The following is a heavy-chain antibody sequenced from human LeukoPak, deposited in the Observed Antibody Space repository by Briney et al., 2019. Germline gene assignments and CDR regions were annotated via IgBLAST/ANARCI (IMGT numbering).Heavy chain of an antibody. J-gene: IGHJ2*01. V-gene: IGHV1-2*02. CDR3: ARVAKLGARFGWYFDL. CDR1: GYTFTSYG. CDR2: INPNSGGT. Sequence: GASVKVSCKASGYTFTSYGISWVRQAPGQGPEWMGWINPNSGGTNFAQKFQGRVTMTRDTSISTTYLDLSSLRSDDTAVYYCARVAKLGARFGWYFDLWGRGTLVTVSS. D-gene: IGHD3-16*01.